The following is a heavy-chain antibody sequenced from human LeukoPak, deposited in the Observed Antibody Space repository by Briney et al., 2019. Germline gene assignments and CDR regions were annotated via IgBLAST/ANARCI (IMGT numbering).Heavy chain of an antibody. CDR2: IYVTGST. Sequence: SETLSLTCTVSGASISSYYWSWIRQPAGKALEWIGRIYVTGSTTYNPSLESRVTMSLDTSKNHFSLKLGSVTAADTAVYYCARDSGTTGEVKFDPWGQGTLVTVSS. J-gene: IGHJ5*02. CDR1: GASISSYY. CDR3: ARDSGTTGEVKFDP. D-gene: IGHD3-10*01. V-gene: IGHV4-4*07.